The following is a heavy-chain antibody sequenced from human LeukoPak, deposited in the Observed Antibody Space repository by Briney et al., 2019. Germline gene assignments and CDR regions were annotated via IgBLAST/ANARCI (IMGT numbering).Heavy chain of an antibody. J-gene: IGHJ4*02. D-gene: IGHD6-13*01. V-gene: IGHV3-33*01. CDR1: GVTFSSYG. CDR3: ARDYGRSWYFTDY. CDR2: IWYDGSSK. Sequence: GGSLRLSCAASGVTFSSYGMHWVRQAPGKGLEWLSVIWYDGSSKNYADSVKGRFTISRDNTKNTLYLQMSSLRAEDTAVYYCARDYGRSWYFTDYWGQGTLVTVSS.